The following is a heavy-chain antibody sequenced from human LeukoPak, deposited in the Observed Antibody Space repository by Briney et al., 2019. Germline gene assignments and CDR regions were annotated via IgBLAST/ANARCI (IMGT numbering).Heavy chain of an antibody. CDR3: AKQSYSNSWNNFDY. D-gene: IGHD6-13*01. CDR1: GFTLSDYY. V-gene: IGHV3-11*01. Sequence: GGSLRLSCATSGFTLSDYYMNWIRQAPGKGLEWISFISSSGSTIYYADSVKGRFTISRDTTRNSLYLQMNSLRDEDTAVYYCAKQSYSNSWNNFDYWGQGTLVTVSS. J-gene: IGHJ4*02. CDR2: ISSSGSTI.